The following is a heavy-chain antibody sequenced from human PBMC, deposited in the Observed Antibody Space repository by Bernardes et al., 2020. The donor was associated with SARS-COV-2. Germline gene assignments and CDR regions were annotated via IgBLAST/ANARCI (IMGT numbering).Heavy chain of an antibody. CDR2: IYYSGST. V-gene: IGHV4-31*03. Sequence: SETLSLTCTVSGGSISSGGYYWSWIRQHPGKGLEWIGYIYYSGSTYYNPSLKSRVTISVDTSKNQFSLKLSSVTAADTAVYYCARGRGQWLGGGQYYFDYWGQGTLVTVSS. CDR3: ARGRGQWLGGGQYYFDY. CDR1: GGSISSGGYY. D-gene: IGHD6-19*01. J-gene: IGHJ4*02.